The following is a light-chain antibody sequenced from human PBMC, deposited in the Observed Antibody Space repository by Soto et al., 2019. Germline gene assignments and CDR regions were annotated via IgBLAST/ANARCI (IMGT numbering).Light chain of an antibody. CDR1: QGFRNY. CDR2: AAS. CDR3: EKYNSAHVT. V-gene: IGKV1-27*01. Sequence: DIQMTQSPSSLSASVGDRVTITCRASQGFRNYLAWYQQKPGKVPKLLIYAASTLQSGLPSLFRVSGSGTDVTVTISSLQYEDLATYSCEKYNSAHVTFGPGTKVDIK. J-gene: IGKJ3*01.